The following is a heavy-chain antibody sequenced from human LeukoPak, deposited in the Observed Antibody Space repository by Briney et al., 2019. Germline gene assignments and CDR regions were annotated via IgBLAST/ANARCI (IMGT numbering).Heavy chain of an antibody. CDR3: ARGDYYDGGGRNWFDP. CDR2: ISYSGST. CDR1: GGSISSYY. J-gene: IGHJ5*02. V-gene: IGHV4-59*12. Sequence: SETLSLTCTVSGGSISSYYWSWIRQPPGKGLEFIGYISYSGSTNYNPSLKSRVTMSVDASKNQFSLRLTSVTAADTAVFYCARGDYYDGGGRNWFDPWSQGTLVTLSS. D-gene: IGHD3-16*01.